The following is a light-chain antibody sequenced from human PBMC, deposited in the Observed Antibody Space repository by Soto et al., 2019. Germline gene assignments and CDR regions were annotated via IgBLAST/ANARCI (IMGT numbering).Light chain of an antibody. CDR2: AAS. CDR1: QSISSY. J-gene: IGKJ1*01. Sequence: MQMTRAPSSRSASVAERVTITFRASQSISSYLNWYQQKPGKAPKLLIYAASSLQSGVPSRFSGSGSGTDFTFTISSLQPADLATYSCKQSYRTLAKFRQGTKVDIK. V-gene: IGKV1-39*01. CDR3: KQSYRTLAK.